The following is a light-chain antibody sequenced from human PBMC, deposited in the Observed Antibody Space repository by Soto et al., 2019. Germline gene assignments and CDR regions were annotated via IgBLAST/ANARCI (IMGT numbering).Light chain of an antibody. CDR2: DTS. Sequence: QTVVTQEPSLTVSPGGTVTLTCGSSTGAVTSGHFPYWFQQKPGQAPRTLIYDTSNKQSWTPARFSGSLLGGKAALTLSGAQPEDEAEYYCLLSYSSTAVFGGGTQLTVL. CDR1: TGAVTSGHF. J-gene: IGLJ7*01. V-gene: IGLV7-46*01. CDR3: LLSYSSTAV.